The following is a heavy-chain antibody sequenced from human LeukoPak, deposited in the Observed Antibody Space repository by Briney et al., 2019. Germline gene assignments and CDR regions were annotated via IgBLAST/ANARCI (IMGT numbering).Heavy chain of an antibody. CDR1: GYTFTSYD. CDR2: MNPNSGNT. D-gene: IGHD1-26*01. J-gene: IGHJ4*02. Sequence: GASVKVSCKASGYTFTSYDINWVRQATGQGLEWMGWMNPNSGNTGYAQKFQGRVTITRNSSISTAFMELSSLRSEDTAVYYCAREGHRSSDGSASYPLDYWGQGTLVTVSS. V-gene: IGHV1-8*01. CDR3: AREGHRSSDGSASYPLDY.